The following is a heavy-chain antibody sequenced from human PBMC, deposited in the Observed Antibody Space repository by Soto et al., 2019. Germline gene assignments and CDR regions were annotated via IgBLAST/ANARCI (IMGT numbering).Heavy chain of an antibody. CDR3: ARPLDSSGFDY. CDR2: INPSGGGT. J-gene: IGHJ4*02. Sequence: GASVKVSCKASGYTFRNYYMHWVRQAPGQGLEWMGVINPSGGGTNYAQKFQGRVIITRDTSTSTVYMELSSLRSEDTAVYYCARPLDSSGFDYWGQGTLVTAPQ. CDR1: GYTFRNYY. D-gene: IGHD3-22*01. V-gene: IGHV1-46*01.